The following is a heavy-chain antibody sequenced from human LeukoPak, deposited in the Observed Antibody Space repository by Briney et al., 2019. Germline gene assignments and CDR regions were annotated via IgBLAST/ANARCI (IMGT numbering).Heavy chain of an antibody. CDR1: GYSFTNYY. J-gene: IGHJ4*02. V-gene: IGHV1-46*01. Sequence: VASVPVSFMASGYSFTNYYMQWVRQAPGQGLAWMGLINPIGGSTTYAQNFQGRVTMTRDTSTSTVYMDLTSLRSEDTAVYYCARGCYDFPFWGQGTLVTVSS. CDR2: INPIGGST. D-gene: IGHD3-3*01. CDR3: ARGCYDFPF.